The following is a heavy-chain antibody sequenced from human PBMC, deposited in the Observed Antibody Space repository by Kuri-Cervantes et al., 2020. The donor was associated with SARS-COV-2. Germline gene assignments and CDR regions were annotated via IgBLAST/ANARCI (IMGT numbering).Heavy chain of an antibody. J-gene: IGHJ4*02. CDR1: GFTFSSYA. V-gene: IGHV3-23*01. D-gene: IGHD3-16*01. CDR3: AKWGSHAIDY. CDR2: ISGSGGST. Sequence: ESLKISCAASGFTFSSYAMSWVRQAPGKGLEWVSAISGSGGSTYYADSVKGRFTISRDNSKNTLYLQMNSLRAEDTAVYYCAKWGSHAIDYWGQGTLVTVSS.